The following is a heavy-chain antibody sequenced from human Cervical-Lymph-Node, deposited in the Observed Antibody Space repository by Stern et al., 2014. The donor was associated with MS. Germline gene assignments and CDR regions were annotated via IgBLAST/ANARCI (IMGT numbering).Heavy chain of an antibody. CDR2: IWYDGSNK. Sequence: VQLLQSGGGVVQPGRSLRLSCAASGFTFSSYGIHWVRQAPGKGLEWVAVIWYDGSNKYYADSVKGRFTISRDNSKNTLYLQLNGLSAGDTAVYYCARGGTGMTIDYWGQGTLVTVSS. CDR1: GFTFSSYG. V-gene: IGHV3-33*01. CDR3: ARGGTGMTIDY. D-gene: IGHD3-16*01. J-gene: IGHJ4*02.